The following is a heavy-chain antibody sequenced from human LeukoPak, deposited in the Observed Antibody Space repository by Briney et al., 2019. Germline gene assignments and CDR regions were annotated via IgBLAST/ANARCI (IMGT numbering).Heavy chain of an antibody. CDR3: ARGNLGSYDQSGYYHY. Sequence: SETLSLTCTVSGGSLSGYYWNWIRQPAGKGLEWIGRIYISGNTWYKPSLQSRVTMSVDTSKNQFSLRMSSLTAADTAVYYCARGNLGSYDQSGYYHYWGQGTRVTVSS. CDR2: IYISGNT. V-gene: IGHV4-4*07. D-gene: IGHD3-22*01. CDR1: GGSLSGYY. J-gene: IGHJ4*02.